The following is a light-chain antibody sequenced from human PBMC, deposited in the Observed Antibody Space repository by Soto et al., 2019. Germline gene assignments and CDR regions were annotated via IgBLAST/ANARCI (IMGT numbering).Light chain of an antibody. Sequence: IVLTQSPGPLSLSPGERATLSCRASQSVSNNYLAWFQQKPGQAPRLLIYGASNRATGIPDRVSGSGSGTDFTLTINRLEPEDFAVYYCQQYASSPWTFGQGTKVDIK. CDR3: QQYASSPWT. V-gene: IGKV3-20*01. CDR1: QSVSNNY. CDR2: GAS. J-gene: IGKJ1*01.